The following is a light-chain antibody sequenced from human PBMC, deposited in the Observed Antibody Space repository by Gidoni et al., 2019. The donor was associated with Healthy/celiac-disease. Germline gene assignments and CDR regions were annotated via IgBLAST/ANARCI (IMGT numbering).Light chain of an antibody. CDR3: QQYGSSSWT. J-gene: IGKJ1*01. Sequence: EIVLTQSPGTLSLSPGERATLSCRASQSVTSRSLAWYQQKPGQAPRLLIYGASSRATGIPDRFSGSGSGTDFTLTISRLEPEDFAVYYCQQYGSSSWTFGQXTKVEIK. CDR1: QSVTSRS. CDR2: GAS. V-gene: IGKV3-20*01.